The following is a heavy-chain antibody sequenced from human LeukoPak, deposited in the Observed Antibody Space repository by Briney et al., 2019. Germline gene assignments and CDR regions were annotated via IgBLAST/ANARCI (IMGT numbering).Heavy chain of an antibody. Sequence: GASVKVSCKASGYTFTGYYMHWVRQAPGQGLEWMGWISAYNGNTNYAQKLQGRVTMTTDTSTSTAYMELRSLRSDDTAVYYCARDASALRRAFDIWGQGTMVTVSS. V-gene: IGHV1-18*04. CDR1: GYTFTGYY. D-gene: IGHD4-17*01. CDR3: ARDASALRRAFDI. J-gene: IGHJ3*02. CDR2: ISAYNGNT.